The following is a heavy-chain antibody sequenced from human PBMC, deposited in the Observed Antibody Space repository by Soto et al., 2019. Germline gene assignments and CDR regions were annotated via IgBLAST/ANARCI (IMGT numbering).Heavy chain of an antibody. CDR2: ISPFNGHT. CDR1: GYTFTNYV. V-gene: IGHV1-18*01. D-gene: IGHD1-26*01. CDR3: ARDAGSESYLAY. J-gene: IGHJ4*02. Sequence: HVQLVQSGGEVKKPGASVKVSCKPSGYTFTNYVISWVRQAPGQGLEYMGWISPFNGHTKYAQKFQGRVTLTTETSTSTAYMELRSLINDDTAVYYCARDAGSESYLAYWDQGTLVSVSS.